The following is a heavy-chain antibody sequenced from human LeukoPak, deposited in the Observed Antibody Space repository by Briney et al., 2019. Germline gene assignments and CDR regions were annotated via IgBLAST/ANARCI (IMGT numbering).Heavy chain of an antibody. CDR2: IYYSGST. D-gene: IGHD3-22*01. V-gene: IGHV4-39*01. CDR3: ARAYDYYDSSGYYLDY. J-gene: IGHJ4*02. Sequence: KPSETLSLTCTVSGGSISSSSYYWGWIRQPPGKGLEWIGSIYYSGSTYYNPSLKSRVTISVDTSKNQFSLKLSSVTAADTAVYYCARAYDYYDSSGYYLDYWGQGTLVTVSS. CDR1: GGSISSSSYY.